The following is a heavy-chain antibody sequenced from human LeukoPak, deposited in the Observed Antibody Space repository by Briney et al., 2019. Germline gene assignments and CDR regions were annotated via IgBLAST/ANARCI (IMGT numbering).Heavy chain of an antibody. CDR1: GGSISSSNW. V-gene: IGHV4-4*02. Sequence: PSETLSLTCAVSGGSISSSNWWSWVRQPPGKGLEWIGEIYHSGSTNYNPSLKSRVTISVDTSRNQFSLTLTSVTAADTAVYYCASHTYSYDSSGPLGWGQGTLVTVSS. CDR2: IYHSGST. J-gene: IGHJ4*02. D-gene: IGHD3-22*01. CDR3: ASHTYSYDSSGPLG.